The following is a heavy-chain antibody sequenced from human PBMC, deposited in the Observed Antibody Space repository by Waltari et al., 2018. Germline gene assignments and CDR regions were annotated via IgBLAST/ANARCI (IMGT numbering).Heavy chain of an antibody. CDR1: GGSISSYS. Sequence: QVQLQESGPGLVKPSETLSLTCTVSGGSISSYSWSWIRQPAGKGLEWIGRIYASGSTNYSPSLKSRVSMSVDTSKKQFSLKLSSVTAADTAVYYCARFPSSGWYFDYWGQGTLVTVSS. CDR2: IYASGST. CDR3: ARFPSSGWYFDY. D-gene: IGHD6-19*01. J-gene: IGHJ4*02. V-gene: IGHV4-4*07.